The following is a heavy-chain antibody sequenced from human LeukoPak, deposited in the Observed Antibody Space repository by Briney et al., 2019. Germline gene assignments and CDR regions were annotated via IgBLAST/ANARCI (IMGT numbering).Heavy chain of an antibody. CDR3: AKTGSSIAARPPDY. CDR2: VYYSGST. D-gene: IGHD6-6*01. J-gene: IGHJ4*02. CDR1: GGSFSSSPYY. Sequence: SETLSLTCTVSGGSFSSSPYYWGWIRQPPGKGLEWIGSVYYSGSTYYNPSLKSRVTISLDTSKNQFSLKLTSVTAADTAVYYCAKTGSSIAARPPDYWGQGTLVTVSS. V-gene: IGHV4-39*07.